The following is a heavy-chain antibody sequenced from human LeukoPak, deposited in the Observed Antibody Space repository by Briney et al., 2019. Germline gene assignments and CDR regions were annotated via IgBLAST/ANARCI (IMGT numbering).Heavy chain of an antibody. D-gene: IGHD2-15*01. CDR1: GYTFTSYD. V-gene: IGHV1-8*03. J-gene: IGHJ4*02. CDR3: ARGRSTSCPYYFEY. Sequence: ASVKVSCKASGYTFTSYDINWVRQATGQGLEWMGWMNPNSGSTGYAQKFQGRVTITRNTSISTAYMELSGLRSEDTAVYYCARGRSTSCPYYFEYWGQGTLVTVSS. CDR2: MNPNSGST.